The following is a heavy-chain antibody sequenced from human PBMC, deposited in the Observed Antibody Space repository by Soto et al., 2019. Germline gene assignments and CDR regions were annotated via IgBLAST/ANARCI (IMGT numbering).Heavy chain of an antibody. V-gene: IGHV3-48*01. CDR2: ISSSSSVI. CDR1: GFILSDCA. D-gene: IGHD3-9*01. CDR3: ARDVSWGSDWYYNMDV. Sequence: EVQLVESGGGLVQPGGSLRLSCATSGFILSDCAMNWVRQAPGKGLEWVSYISSSSSVIDYADSVKGRFTVSRDNARNSLYNQMNSQRAEDTGVYYCARDVSWGSDWYYNMDVWGKGTTVTVSS. J-gene: IGHJ6*03.